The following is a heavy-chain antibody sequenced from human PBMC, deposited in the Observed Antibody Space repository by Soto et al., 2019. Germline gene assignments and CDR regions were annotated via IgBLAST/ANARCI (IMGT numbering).Heavy chain of an antibody. J-gene: IGHJ4*02. D-gene: IGHD1-1*01. CDR3: TGASNSVY. CDR2: IGANGDSI. V-gene: IGHV3-23*01. CDR1: GFNFNSYA. Sequence: EVQLLESGGGLVQPGGSLRLSCAASGFNFNSYAMSWGRQAPGKGLEWVSHIGANGDSIYYADSVKGRFTISRDNSKNTLYLQMTGLRAEDSAVCYCTGASNSVYWGQGALVIVSS.